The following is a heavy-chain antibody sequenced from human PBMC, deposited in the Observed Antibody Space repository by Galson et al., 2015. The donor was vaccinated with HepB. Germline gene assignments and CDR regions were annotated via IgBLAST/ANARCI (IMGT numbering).Heavy chain of an antibody. J-gene: IGHJ5*02. CDR2: ISSSGSTI. CDR1: GLTFRDYY. V-gene: IGHV3-11*01. CDR3: ARTTLGWFDP. Sequence: SLRLSCAASGLTFRDYYMSWIRQSPGKGLEWVSYISSSGSTIYYADSVKGRFTLSRDNTKNSLFLQMNSLRAEDTAVYYCARTTLGWFDPWGQGTLVTVSS. D-gene: IGHD1-1*01.